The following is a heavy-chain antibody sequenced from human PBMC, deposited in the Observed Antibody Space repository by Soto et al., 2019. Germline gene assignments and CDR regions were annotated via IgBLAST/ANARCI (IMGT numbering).Heavy chain of an antibody. J-gene: IGHJ5*02. V-gene: IGHV3-30*18. D-gene: IGHD3-16*01. CDR1: GFTCSSYG. CDR3: AKDHGGHLPSKWFDP. CDR2: ISYDGSNK. Sequence: GGCLRLSCAASGFTCSSYGMHCVRQAPGKGLEWVAVISYDGSNKYYADSVKGRFTISRDNSKDTMYLQMNSLRAEDTAVYYCAKDHGGHLPSKWFDPWGQGNLVTVS.